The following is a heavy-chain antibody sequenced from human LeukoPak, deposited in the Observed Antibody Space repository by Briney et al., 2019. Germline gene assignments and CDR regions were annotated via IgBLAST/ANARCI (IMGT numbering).Heavy chain of an antibody. D-gene: IGHD3-9*01. CDR1: GFTLSNYA. CDR3: AKWGGYDVLTGYYVSDY. CDR2: ITSSGGST. Sequence: GGSLRLSCAASGFTLSNYAMSWVRQAPGKGLELVSAITSSGGSTYYADSEKGRFTISRDNSKNALYLQMNSLRAEDTAVYYCAKWGGYDVLTGYYVSDYWGQGTLVTVSS. V-gene: IGHV3-23*01. J-gene: IGHJ4*02.